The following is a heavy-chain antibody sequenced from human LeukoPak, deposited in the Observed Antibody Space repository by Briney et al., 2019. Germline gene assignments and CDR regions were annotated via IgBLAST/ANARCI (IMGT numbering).Heavy chain of an antibody. Sequence: GGSLRLSCAASGFTFEDFGMTWVRQVPGKGLEWVSGINWNGVKTHYADSVKGRFTISRDNSKNSLYLQMNSLRTEDTALYYCVKDLVAASENVRGWYPMDYWGQGTLVTVSS. D-gene: IGHD6-19*01. J-gene: IGHJ4*02. CDR1: GFTFEDFG. CDR3: VKDLVAASENVRGWYPMDY. CDR2: INWNGVKT. V-gene: IGHV3-20*04.